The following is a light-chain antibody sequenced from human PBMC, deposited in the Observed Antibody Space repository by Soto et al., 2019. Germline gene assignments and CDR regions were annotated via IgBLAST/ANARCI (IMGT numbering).Light chain of an antibody. CDR2: DAS. CDR1: QSISSW. Sequence: DIQMTQSPSTLSASVGDRVTITCRASQSISSWLAWYQQKPGKAPKLLIYDASSLESGVPSRFSGSGSGTELTLTINGLQPDDFATYYCQQYNSYSGTFGQGTKVEIK. J-gene: IGKJ1*01. CDR3: QQYNSYSGT. V-gene: IGKV1-5*01.